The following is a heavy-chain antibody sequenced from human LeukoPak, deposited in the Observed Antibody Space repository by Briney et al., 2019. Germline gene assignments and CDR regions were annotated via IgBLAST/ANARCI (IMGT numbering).Heavy chain of an antibody. CDR1: GFTFSSYW. CDR3: ARQGYYDFWSGYPSEKNWFDP. D-gene: IGHD3-3*01. V-gene: IGHV4-34*01. CDR2: INHSGST. Sequence: GSLRLSCAASGFTFSSYWMSWIRQPPGKGLEWIGEINHSGSTNYNPSLKSRVTISVDTSKNQFSLKLSSVTAADTAVYYCARQGYYDFWSGYPSEKNWFDPWGQGTLVTVSS. J-gene: IGHJ5*02.